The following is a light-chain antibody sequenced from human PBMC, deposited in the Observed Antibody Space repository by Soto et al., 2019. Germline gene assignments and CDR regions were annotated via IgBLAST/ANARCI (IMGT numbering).Light chain of an antibody. Sequence: DIQLTQSPSFLSASVGARVTMTCRASLGLSGYLAWYQQKPAQVPRLLIYSASSLQSGVPSSFSGSGFGTEFSLTISSLQPDDFASEYGQQHDRCPFTFGGGTELYI. V-gene: IGKV1-9*01. J-gene: IGKJ4*01. CDR1: LGLSGY. CDR2: SAS. CDR3: QQHDRCPFT.